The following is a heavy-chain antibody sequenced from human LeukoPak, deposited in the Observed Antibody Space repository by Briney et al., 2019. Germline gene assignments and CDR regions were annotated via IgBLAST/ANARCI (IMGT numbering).Heavy chain of an antibody. CDR3: ARQGYYDILTGPQDYGMDV. J-gene: IGHJ6*04. Sequence: GGSLRLSCAASGFTFSSYGMHWVRQAPGKGLEWVAVIWYDGSNKYYADSVKGRFTISRDNSKNTLYLQMNSLGAEDTALYYCARQGYYDILTGPQDYGMDVWGKGTTVTVSS. V-gene: IGHV3-33*01. CDR2: IWYDGSNK. D-gene: IGHD3-9*01. CDR1: GFTFSSYG.